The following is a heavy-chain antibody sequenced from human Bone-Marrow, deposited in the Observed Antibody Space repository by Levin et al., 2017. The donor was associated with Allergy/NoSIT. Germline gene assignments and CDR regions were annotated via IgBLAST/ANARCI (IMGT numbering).Heavy chain of an antibody. J-gene: IGHJ6*02. Sequence: SETLSLTCTVSGTSISGEDYYWAWLRQSPATGLEWIGNIYHTGSAYYNPSLQSRVIIFADTSKSQFFLSLTSVTATDTAVYYCARPNWNLAWAIDVWGQGTAVTVSS. CDR3: ARPNWNLAWAIDV. D-gene: IGHD1-20*01. CDR1: GTSISGEDYY. V-gene: IGHV4-39*01. CDR2: IYHTGSA.